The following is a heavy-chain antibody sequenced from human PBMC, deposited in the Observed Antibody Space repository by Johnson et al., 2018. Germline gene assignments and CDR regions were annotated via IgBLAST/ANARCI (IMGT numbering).Heavy chain of an antibody. D-gene: IGHD5-12*01. V-gene: IGHV3-66*02. J-gene: IGHJ6*03. CDR1: GFTVSSNY. CDR2: IESGGST. Sequence: EVRLGESGGGVVQPGRSLRLCCAASGFTVSSNYMSWVRQAPGKGLEWVSVIESGGSTYYADSVKGRFTISRDNSKNTLYLQMNNLRAEDTAVYYCARDIGYGYYYYYMDVWGKGTTVTVSS. CDR3: ARDIGYGYYYYYMDV.